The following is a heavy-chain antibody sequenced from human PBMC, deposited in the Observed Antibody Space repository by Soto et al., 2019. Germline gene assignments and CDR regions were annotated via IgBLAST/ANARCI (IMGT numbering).Heavy chain of an antibody. CDR1: GYTFTSYA. D-gene: IGHD6-19*01. Sequence: ASVKVSCKASGYTFTSYAMHWVRQAPGQRLEWMGWINAGNGNTKYSQKFQGRVTITRDTSASTAYMELSSLRSEDTAVYYCARGRSSGWDNAFDIWGQGTMVTVSS. CDR3: ARGRSSGWDNAFDI. J-gene: IGHJ3*02. CDR2: INAGNGNT. V-gene: IGHV1-3*01.